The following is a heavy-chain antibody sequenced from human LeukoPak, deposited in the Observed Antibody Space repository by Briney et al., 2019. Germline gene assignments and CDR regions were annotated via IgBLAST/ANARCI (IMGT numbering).Heavy chain of an antibody. CDR3: ARVSVWFGLNWFDP. CDR1: GYTFTGYY. CDR2: INPNSGGT. J-gene: IGHJ5*02. Sequence: EASVKVSCKASGYTFTGYYMHWVRQAPGQGLEWMGWINPNSGGTNYAQKFQGRVTMTRDTSISTAYMELSRLRSDDTAVYYCARVSVWFGLNWFDPWGQGTLVTVSS. V-gene: IGHV1-2*02. D-gene: IGHD3-10*01.